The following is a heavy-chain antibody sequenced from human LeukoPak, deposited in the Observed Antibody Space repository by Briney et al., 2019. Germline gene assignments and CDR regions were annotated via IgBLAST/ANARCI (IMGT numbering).Heavy chain of an antibody. V-gene: IGHV3-23*01. CDR2: ILPGGGDT. Sequence: PGGSLRLSCAASGFTFSSYAMTWVRQAPGKGLEWVSTILPGGGDTYYADSVKGRFTISRDTSKNTLYLQMNTLRVEDTAVYYCAKSLVLRKSRGYWGQGTLVTVSS. J-gene: IGHJ4*02. CDR3: AKSLVLRKSRGY. CDR1: GFTFSSYA. D-gene: IGHD3-16*02.